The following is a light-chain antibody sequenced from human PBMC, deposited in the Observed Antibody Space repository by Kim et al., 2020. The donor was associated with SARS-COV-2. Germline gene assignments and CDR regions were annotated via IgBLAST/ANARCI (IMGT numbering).Light chain of an antibody. CDR3: SSYTTGTTLV. Sequence: GQSITISYTGTSSDVGGYNYVSWYQQHPGKAPKLMIFEVSNRPSGVSDRFSGSKSGNTASLTISGLQAEDEADYHCSSYTTGTTLVFGTGTKVTVL. CDR1: SSDVGGYNY. CDR2: EVS. V-gene: IGLV2-14*03. J-gene: IGLJ1*01.